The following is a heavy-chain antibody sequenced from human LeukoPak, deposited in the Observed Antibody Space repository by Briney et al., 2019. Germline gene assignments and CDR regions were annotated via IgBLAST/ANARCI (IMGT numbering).Heavy chain of an antibody. D-gene: IGHD6-13*01. J-gene: IGHJ6*02. CDR2: INPNSGGT. V-gene: IGHV1-2*02. CDR3: ARASGYSSSWYLRTYGMDV. Sequence: ASVKVSCKASGYTFTGYYMHWVRQAPGQGLEWMGWINPNSGGTNYAQKFQGRVTMTRDTSISTAYTELSRLRSDDTAVYYCARASGYSSSWYLRTYGMDVWGQGTTVTVSS. CDR1: GYTFTGYY.